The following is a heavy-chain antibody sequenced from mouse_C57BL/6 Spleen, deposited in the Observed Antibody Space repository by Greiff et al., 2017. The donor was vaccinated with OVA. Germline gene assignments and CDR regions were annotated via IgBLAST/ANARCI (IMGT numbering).Heavy chain of an antibody. CDR3: ARQGGIFDAMDY. CDR1: GFTFSDYY. CDR2: ISTGGGST. J-gene: IGHJ4*01. V-gene: IGHV5-12*01. Sequence: DVQLVESGGGLVQPGGSLKLSCAASGFTFSDYYMYWVRQTPEKRLEWVAYISTGGGSTYYPDTVKGRFTISRDNAKNTLYLQMSRLKSEDTAMYYCARQGGIFDAMDYWGQGTTVTVSS.